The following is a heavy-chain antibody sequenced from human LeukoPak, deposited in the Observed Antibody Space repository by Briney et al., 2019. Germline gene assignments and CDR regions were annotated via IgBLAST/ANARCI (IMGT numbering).Heavy chain of an antibody. D-gene: IGHD2-8*01. V-gene: IGHV7-4-1*02. J-gene: IGHJ6*03. CDR1: GYTFTSYA. CDR3: ATTKGNYYYYYYMDV. CDR2: INTNTGNP. Sequence: ASVKVSCKASGYTFTSYAMNWVRQAPGQGLEWMGWINTNTGNPTYAQGFTGRFVFSLDTSVSTAYLQISSLKAEDTAVYYCATTKGNYYYYYYMDVWGKGTTVTVSS.